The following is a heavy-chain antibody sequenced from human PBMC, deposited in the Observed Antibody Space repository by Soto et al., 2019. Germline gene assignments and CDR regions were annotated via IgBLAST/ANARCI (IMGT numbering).Heavy chain of an antibody. CDR1: GGSISSSSYY. J-gene: IGHJ4*02. D-gene: IGHD3-16*02. Sequence: QLQLQESGPGLVKPSETLSLTCTVSGGSISSSSYYWGWIRQPPGKGLEWIGSIYYSGSTYYNPSLKSRVTISVDTSKNQFSLKLSSVTAADTAVYYCARAVRVTFGGVIAQSRGCFDYWGQGTLVTVSS. CDR3: ARAVRVTFGGVIAQSRGCFDY. V-gene: IGHV4-39*01. CDR2: IYYSGST.